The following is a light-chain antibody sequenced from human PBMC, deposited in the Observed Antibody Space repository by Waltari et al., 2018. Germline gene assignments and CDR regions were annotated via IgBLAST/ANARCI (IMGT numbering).Light chain of an antibody. Sequence: SYELTQPPSVSVSPGQTARITCSGDALPKGFGYWYQQKSGQAPVLVIYEGSKGPSGIPERFSGSSLGTMATLTISGAQVEDEADYYCYSTDSSGDYGVFGGGTKLTVL. J-gene: IGLJ2*01. CDR1: ALPKGF. CDR3: YSTDSSGDYGV. V-gene: IGLV3-10*01. CDR2: EGS.